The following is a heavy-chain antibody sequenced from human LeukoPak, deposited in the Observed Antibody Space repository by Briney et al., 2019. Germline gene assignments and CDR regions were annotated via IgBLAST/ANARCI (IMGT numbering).Heavy chain of an antibody. CDR1: GFTFTGYY. Sequence: ASVRVSCKTSGFTFTGYYVQWVRQAPGQGPEWVGWMYFNSGATRFAPKFQGRVTMTRGTSISTAYMEFSSLRSDDTAMCYCAREGSSGQDWYAFDIWGQGTMLTVSS. CDR2: MYFNSGAT. V-gene: IGHV1-2*02. D-gene: IGHD5-12*01. CDR3: AREGSSGQDWYAFDI. J-gene: IGHJ3*02.